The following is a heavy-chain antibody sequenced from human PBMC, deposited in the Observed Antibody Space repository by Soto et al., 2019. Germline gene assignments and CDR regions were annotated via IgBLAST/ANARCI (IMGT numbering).Heavy chain of an antibody. Sequence: PGGSLRLSCAPSGFTFDDYGMRWVRQAPGKGLEWVANMKQDGSEKYYVDSVKGRFTISRDNAKNSLYLQMNSLRAEDTAVYYCARSLRNYYDSSGYYHDAFDIWGQGTMVTVSS. CDR3: ARSLRNYYDSSGYYHDAFDI. CDR1: GFTFDDYG. D-gene: IGHD3-22*01. J-gene: IGHJ3*02. CDR2: MKQDGSEK. V-gene: IGHV3-7*01.